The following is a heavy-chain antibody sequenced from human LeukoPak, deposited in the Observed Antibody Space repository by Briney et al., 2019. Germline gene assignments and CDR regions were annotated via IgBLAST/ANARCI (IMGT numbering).Heavy chain of an antibody. Sequence: PSETLSLTCTVSGGSINSYYWNWIRQHPGKGLEWIGYMYDSGTTHYNPSLTSRVTIAVDTSKNQFSLKLNSVTAADTAVYYCARGSDYYPNFDHWGQGTLVTVSS. J-gene: IGHJ4*02. CDR1: GGSINSYY. CDR3: ARGSDYYPNFDH. D-gene: IGHD3-3*01. V-gene: IGHV4-59*06. CDR2: MYDSGTT.